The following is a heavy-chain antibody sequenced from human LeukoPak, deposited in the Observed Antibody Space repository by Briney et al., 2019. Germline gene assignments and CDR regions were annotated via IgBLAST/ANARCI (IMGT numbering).Heavy chain of an antibody. CDR3: ARAYYYDSSGYFGDAFDI. V-gene: IGHV3-23*01. J-gene: IGHJ3*02. CDR1: GFTFSSYA. Sequence: GGSLRLSCAASGFTFSSYAMSWVRQAPGKGLEWVSAISGSGGSTYYADSVKGRFTISRDNSKNSLYLQMNSLRAEDTALYYCARAYYYDSSGYFGDAFDIWGQGTMVTVSS. D-gene: IGHD3-22*01. CDR2: ISGSGGST.